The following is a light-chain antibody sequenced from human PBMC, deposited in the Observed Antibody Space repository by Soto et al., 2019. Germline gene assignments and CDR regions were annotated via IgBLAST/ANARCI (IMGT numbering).Light chain of an antibody. CDR3: MQDTHWPQT. J-gene: IGKJ1*01. Sequence: DDVMTQAPLSLPFTRGQPGSISCSCSQSLVHSDGNTYLTWYQQRPGHSPGRLIYQVSLRDSGVPDRFSRGGSGTDFTLKISRVEAEDVGAYYCMQDTHWPQTFGQGTKVDIK. V-gene: IGKV2-30*02. CDR1: QSLVHSDGNTY. CDR2: QVS.